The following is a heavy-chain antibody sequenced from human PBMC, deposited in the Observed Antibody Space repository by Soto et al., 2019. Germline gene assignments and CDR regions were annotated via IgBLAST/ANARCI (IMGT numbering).Heavy chain of an antibody. CDR2: ISWNSGRI. CDR1: GFTFDDYA. CDR3: ARGEGYVYGDYELDY. Sequence: EVQLVESGGGLVQPGRSLRLSCAASGFTFDDYAMHWVRQVPGKGLEWVSGISWNSGRIGFADSVKGRFTISRDNAKNSLYLKMNSLSAEGTALYYCARGEGYVYGDYELDYWGQGTLVTVSS. J-gene: IGHJ4*02. D-gene: IGHD4-17*01. V-gene: IGHV3-9*01.